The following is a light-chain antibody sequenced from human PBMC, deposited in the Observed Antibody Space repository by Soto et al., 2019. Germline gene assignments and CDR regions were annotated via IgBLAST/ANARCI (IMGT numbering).Light chain of an antibody. J-gene: IGKJ1*01. CDR2: AAS. V-gene: IGKV1-39*01. CDR3: QQSYSTPRT. Sequence: DIQMTQSPSSLSASVGARVTITRRASQSISIYLNWYKQKPGKAPKILSYAASSLQSGVPSRFSGSGSGTDFTLTISSLKPEDFATYYCQQSYSTPRTFGQGTKVDIK. CDR1: QSISIY.